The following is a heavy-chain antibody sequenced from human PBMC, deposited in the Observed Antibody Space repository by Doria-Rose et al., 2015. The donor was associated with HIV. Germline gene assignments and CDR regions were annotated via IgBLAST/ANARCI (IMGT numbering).Heavy chain of an antibody. CDR2: ISSTSAYI. D-gene: IGHD3-10*01. Sequence: VQLQESGGGLVRPGGSLRLSCATSGFTFSSHRINWVRQAPGHGLEWVSSISSTSAYINYADSVRGRFTISRDNARNSLYLQMDSLRAEDTAIYYCATGVTLDYWGQGTLVTVSS. V-gene: IGHV3-21*01. CDR1: GFTFSSHR. J-gene: IGHJ4*02. CDR3: ATGVTLDY.